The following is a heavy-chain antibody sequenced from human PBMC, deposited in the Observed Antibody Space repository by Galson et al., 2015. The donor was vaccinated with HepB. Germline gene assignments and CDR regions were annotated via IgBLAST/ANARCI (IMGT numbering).Heavy chain of an antibody. CDR3: ARGAYYEGSGSFWAWDY. CDR2: YYSGRST. CDR1: GFIVSRYY. V-gene: IGHV3-66*01. D-gene: IGHD3-10*01. Sequence: SLRLSCAASGFIVSRYYMSWVRQAPGKGLEWVPVYYSGRSTYYADFVKDRFIISRDNSKNTVDLQMNGLRGEDTAVYFCARGAYYEGSGSFWAWDYWGQGTLVTVYS. J-gene: IGHJ4*02.